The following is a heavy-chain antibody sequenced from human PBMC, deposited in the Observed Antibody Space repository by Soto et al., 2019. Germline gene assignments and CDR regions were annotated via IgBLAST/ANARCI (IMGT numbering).Heavy chain of an antibody. CDR1: GAPISGGDYH. CDR3: ARGSAAKRYFDL. D-gene: IGHD5-18*01. CDR2: IFPSGAT. J-gene: IGHJ2*01. V-gene: IGHV4-30-4*01. Sequence: QVQLQESGPGLVKPSQTLSLMCTVSGAPISGGDYHWSWIRQPPGKGLEWIGYIFPSGATHYNPSLGCRITMSVETSKSHFSLKLTSVTAADTAVYFCARGSAAKRYFDLWGRGTLVTVSS.